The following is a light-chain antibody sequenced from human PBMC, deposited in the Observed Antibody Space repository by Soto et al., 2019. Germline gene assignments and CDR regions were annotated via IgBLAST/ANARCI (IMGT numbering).Light chain of an antibody. CDR3: QQYGNPPPNA. Sequence: EIVLTQSPGTLSLSPGERATLSCRASQSVSSSYLAWYQQKPGQAPRVLIHGASSRATGIPDRFSGSGSGTDFTLTISRLEPEDVGVYFCQQYGNPPPNAFGQGTKVEIK. CDR1: QSVSSSY. CDR2: GAS. J-gene: IGKJ2*01. V-gene: IGKV3-20*01.